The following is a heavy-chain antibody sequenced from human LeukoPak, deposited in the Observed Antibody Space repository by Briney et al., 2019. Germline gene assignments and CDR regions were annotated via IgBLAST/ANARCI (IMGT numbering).Heavy chain of an antibody. J-gene: IGHJ4*02. V-gene: IGHV1-18*01. CDR2: ISAYNGNT. CDR3: AILSRYSSSSGEDY. Sequence: ASVKLSCKASGYTFTSYGISWVRQAPAQGLEWMGWISAYNGNTNYAQKLQGRVTMTTDTSTSTAYMELRSLRSDDTAVYYCAILSRYSSSSGEDYWGQGTPVTVSS. D-gene: IGHD6-6*01. CDR1: GYTFTSYG.